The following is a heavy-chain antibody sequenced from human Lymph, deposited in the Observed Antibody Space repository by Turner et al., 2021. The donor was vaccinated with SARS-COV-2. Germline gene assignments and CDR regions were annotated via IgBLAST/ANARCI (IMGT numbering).Heavy chain of an antibody. V-gene: IGHV1-24*01. CDR3: ATGPYDFWSGPSPGYYGMDV. J-gene: IGHJ6*02. Sequence: QVQLVQSGAEVKKPGASVKVSCKVSGYTLTEVSMHWVRQAPGKGLEWMGGVEPEDGETIYAQKFHGRVTMTEDTSTDTAYMELSSLRSENTAVYYCATGPYDFWSGPSPGYYGMDVWGQGTTVTVSS. CDR1: GYTLTEVS. D-gene: IGHD3-3*01. CDR2: VEPEDGET.